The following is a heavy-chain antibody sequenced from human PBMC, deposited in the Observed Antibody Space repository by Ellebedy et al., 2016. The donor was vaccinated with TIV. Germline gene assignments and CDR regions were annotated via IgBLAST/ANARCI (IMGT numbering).Heavy chain of an antibody. D-gene: IGHD3-22*01. CDR2: VSSSGDTT. J-gene: IGHJ4*02. V-gene: IGHV3-23*01. CDR1: GFSFTYYA. Sequence: GESLKISCAASGFSFTYYAMNWVRQAPGKGPEGVSAVSSSGDTTYYADSVKGRFTISRDNSKNTLYLQMNSRRAEDTAVYYCAKGRGGGSDSSAPRYYFDYWGLGTLVTVSS. CDR3: AKGRGGGSDSSAPRYYFDY.